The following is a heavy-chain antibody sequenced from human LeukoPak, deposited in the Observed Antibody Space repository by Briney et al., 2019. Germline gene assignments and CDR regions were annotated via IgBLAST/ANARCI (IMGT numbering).Heavy chain of an antibody. CDR2: IKQDGSEI. Sequence: QPGGSLRLSCAASGFTFSSNWMSWVRQAPGKGLEWVANIKQDGSEIHYVDSVKGRFTISRDNAKNSLYLQMNSLRVEDTAVYYCARAMAAAWIYWGQGILVTVSS. J-gene: IGHJ4*02. CDR1: GFTFSSNW. CDR3: ARAMAAAWIY. D-gene: IGHD6-13*01. V-gene: IGHV3-7*04.